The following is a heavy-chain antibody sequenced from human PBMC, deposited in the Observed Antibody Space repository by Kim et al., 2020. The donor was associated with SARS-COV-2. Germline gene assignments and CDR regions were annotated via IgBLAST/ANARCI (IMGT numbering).Heavy chain of an antibody. Sequence: DSVKGRFTISRDNSKNTLYLQMNSLRAEDTAVYYCARSLRWGFRELNFDYWGQGTLVTVSS. D-gene: IGHD3-10*01. CDR3: ARSLRWGFRELNFDY. J-gene: IGHJ4*02. V-gene: IGHV3-53*01.